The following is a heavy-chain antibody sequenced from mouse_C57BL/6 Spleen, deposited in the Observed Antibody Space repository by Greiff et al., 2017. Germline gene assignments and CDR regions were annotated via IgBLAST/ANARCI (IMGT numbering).Heavy chain of an antibody. J-gene: IGHJ2*01. CDR1: GYTFTSYW. D-gene: IGHD1-1*01. CDR2: IQPNTGSN. CDR3: ARSLPYYGSSYDY. V-gene: IGHV1-64*01. Sequence: QVQLQQPGAELVQPGASVKLSCKASGYTFTSYWMHWVKQRPGQGLEWIGMIQPNTGSNNYNEKFKSKATMTVYKSSSTAYMQLSSLTSEDAAVYYCARSLPYYGSSYDYWGQGTTLTVSS.